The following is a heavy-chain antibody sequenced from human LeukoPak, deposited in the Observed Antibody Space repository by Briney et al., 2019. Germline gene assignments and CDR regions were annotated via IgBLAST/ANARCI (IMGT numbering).Heavy chain of an antibody. CDR2: IIPIFGTA. CDR1: GGTFSSYA. Sequence: ASVKVSCKASGGTFSSYAISWVRQAPGQGLEWMGGIIPIFGTANYAQKFRGRVTITADESTSTAYMELSSLRSEDTAVYYCARDHRPLDYGGYLYWGQGTLVTVSS. D-gene: IGHD4/OR15-4a*01. V-gene: IGHV1-69*13. J-gene: IGHJ4*02. CDR3: ARDHRPLDYGGYLY.